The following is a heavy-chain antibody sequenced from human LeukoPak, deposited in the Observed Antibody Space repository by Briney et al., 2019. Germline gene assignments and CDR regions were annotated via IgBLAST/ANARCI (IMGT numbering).Heavy chain of an antibody. CDR1: GGPFSGYF. CDR2: IHNSGTT. J-gene: IGHJ4*02. Sequence: KSSETLSLTCAVSGGPFSGYFWSWTRQSSGKGLEWIGEIHNSGTTNYNPSLNSRVTISEDTSKNQFYLNLSSVTAADTAVYYCARRYYYNLGSFPFDFWGQGTLVTVSS. V-gene: IGHV4-34*01. D-gene: IGHD3-10*01. CDR3: ARRYYYNLGSFPFDF.